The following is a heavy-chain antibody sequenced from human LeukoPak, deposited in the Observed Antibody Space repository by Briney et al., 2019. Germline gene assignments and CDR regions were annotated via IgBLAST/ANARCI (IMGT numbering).Heavy chain of an antibody. CDR2: VSGTGTTT. J-gene: IGHJ5*02. CDR1: GFTFNKYA. CDR3: ARGGLLPYGFDP. D-gene: IGHD2-21*01. V-gene: IGHV3-23*01. Sequence: PGGSPRLSCAASGFTFNKYAMSWVRQAPGKGLEWVSVVSGTGTTTYYADSVKGRFTISRDNSKNTLYLQMNSLRAEDTAVYYCARGGLLPYGFDPWGQGTLVTVSS.